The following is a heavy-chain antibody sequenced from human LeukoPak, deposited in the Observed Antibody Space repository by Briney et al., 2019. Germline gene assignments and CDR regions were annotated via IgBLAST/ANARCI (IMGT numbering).Heavy chain of an antibody. D-gene: IGHD2-2*01. J-gene: IGHJ6*03. V-gene: IGHV3-7*01. CDR1: GFTFSSYW. Sequence: GGSLRLSCAASGFTFSSYWMSWVRQAPGKGLEWVAHMKQDGSEKYYVDSVKGRFTISRDNAKNSPYLQMNSLRAEDTAVYYCARYGVAPAAYYYYYMDVWGKGNTVTVSS. CDR3: ARYGVAPAAYYYYYMDV. CDR2: MKQDGSEK.